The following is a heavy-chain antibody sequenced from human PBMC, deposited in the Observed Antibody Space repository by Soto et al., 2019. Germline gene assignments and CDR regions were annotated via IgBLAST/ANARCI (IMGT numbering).Heavy chain of an antibody. Sequence: GGSLRLSCAASGFTFSSYAMSWVRQAPGKGLEWVSAISGSSSYMFYADSVKGRFTISRDNAKNSLYLQMNSLRAEDTAVYYSARDVRGDTAMDVWGQGTTVTVSS. V-gene: IGHV3-21*01. CDR2: ISGSSSYM. J-gene: IGHJ6*02. CDR1: GFTFSSYA. CDR3: ARDVRGDTAMDV. D-gene: IGHD5-18*01.